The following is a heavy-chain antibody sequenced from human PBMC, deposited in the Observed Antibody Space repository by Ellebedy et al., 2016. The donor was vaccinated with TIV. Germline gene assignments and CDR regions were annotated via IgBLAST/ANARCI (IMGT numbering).Heavy chain of an antibody. CDR1: GYTFIGYY. J-gene: IGHJ4*02. D-gene: IGHD6-19*01. CDR2: INPKNGDT. CDR3: GRSGYGSGWSFDY. Sequence: AASVKVSCKASGYTFIGYYMHWVRQAPGQGREWMGWINPKNGDTSYAQKFQGRVTMTRDPSISTAYMELSRLGSDDTAVYYCGRSGYGSGWSFDYWGQGTLVTVSS. V-gene: IGHV1-2*02.